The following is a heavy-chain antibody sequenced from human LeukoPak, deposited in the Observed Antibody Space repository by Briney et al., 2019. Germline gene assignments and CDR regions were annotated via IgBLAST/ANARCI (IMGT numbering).Heavy chain of an antibody. CDR1: GGSISSSSYY. CDR3: ARDRADSGYDFPSYFDY. Sequence: PSETLSLTCTVSGGSISSSSYYWGWIRQPPGKGLEWIGSIYYSGSTYYNPSLKSRVTISVDTSKNQFSLKLSSVTAADTAVYYCARDRADSGYDFPSYFDYWGQGTLVTVAS. D-gene: IGHD5-12*01. J-gene: IGHJ4*02. CDR2: IYYSGST. V-gene: IGHV4-39*07.